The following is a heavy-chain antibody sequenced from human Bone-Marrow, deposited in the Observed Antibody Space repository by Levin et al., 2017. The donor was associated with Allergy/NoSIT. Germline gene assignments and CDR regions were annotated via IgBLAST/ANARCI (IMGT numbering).Heavy chain of an antibody. CDR1: GFTFSSYG. V-gene: IGHV3-33*01. D-gene: IGHD2-15*01. CDR3: ARDSPSSPIDY. CDR2: IWYDGSNK. Sequence: PGGSLRLSCAASGFTFSSYGMHWVRQAPGKGLEWVAVIWYDGSNKYYADSVKGRFTISRDNSKNTLYLQMNSLRAEDTAVYYCARDSPSSPIDYWGQGTLVTVSS. J-gene: IGHJ4*02.